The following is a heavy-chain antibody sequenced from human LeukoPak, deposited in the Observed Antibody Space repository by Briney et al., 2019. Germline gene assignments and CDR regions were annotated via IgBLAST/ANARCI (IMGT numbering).Heavy chain of an antibody. J-gene: IGHJ3*02. Sequence: KASETLSLTCIVSGGSISSYYWSWIRQPPGKGLEWIGYVYDSGSTKYYPSFKGRVNISVAPSKNQLSLKLRSVTAADTAVYYRARRSHLGDCTSTSCPGAFGIWGQGTMVTVSS. CDR3: ARRSHLGDCTSTSCPGAFGI. CDR1: GGSISSYY. V-gene: IGHV4-59*08. D-gene: IGHD2-2*01. CDR2: VYDSGST.